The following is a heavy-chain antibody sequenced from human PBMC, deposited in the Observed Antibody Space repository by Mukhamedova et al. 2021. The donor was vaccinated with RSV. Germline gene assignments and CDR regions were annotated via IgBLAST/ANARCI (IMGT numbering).Heavy chain of an antibody. CDR3: ARQSGSWGRYYYDY. CDR2: I. D-gene: IGHD3-10*01. V-gene: IGHV3-21*01. J-gene: IGHJ4*02. Sequence: IYYADSVKGRFTISRDNAKSLVYLQLNSLRAEDTAVYYCARQSGSWGRYYYDYWGQGTLVTVSS.